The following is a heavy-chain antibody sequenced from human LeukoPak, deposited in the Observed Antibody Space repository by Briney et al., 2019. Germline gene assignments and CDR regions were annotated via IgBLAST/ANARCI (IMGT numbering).Heavy chain of an antibody. D-gene: IGHD6-13*01. CDR2: IIPIFGAA. Sequence: SVKVSCKASGGTFSSYAISWVRQAPGQGLEWMGGIIPIFGAANYAQKFQGRVTITADESTSTAYMQLSSLRSEDTAVYYCARDRRIAAAGTDPYYYYYYMDVWGKGTTVTVSS. V-gene: IGHV1-69*13. CDR1: GGTFSSYA. J-gene: IGHJ6*03. CDR3: ARDRRIAAAGTDPYYYYYYMDV.